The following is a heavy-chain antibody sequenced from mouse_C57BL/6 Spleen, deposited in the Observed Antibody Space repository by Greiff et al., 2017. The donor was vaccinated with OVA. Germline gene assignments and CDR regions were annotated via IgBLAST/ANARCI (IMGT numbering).Heavy chain of an antibody. D-gene: IGHD3-3*01. Sequence: EVKVVESGGDLVKPGGSLKLSCAASGFTFSSYGMSWVRQTPDKRLEWVATISSGGSYTYYPDSVKGRFTISRDNAKNTLYLQMSSLKSEDTAMYYCARLGDLRGYFDVWGTGTTVTVSS. J-gene: IGHJ1*03. CDR2: ISSGGSYT. V-gene: IGHV5-6*01. CDR1: GFTFSSYG. CDR3: ARLGDLRGYFDV.